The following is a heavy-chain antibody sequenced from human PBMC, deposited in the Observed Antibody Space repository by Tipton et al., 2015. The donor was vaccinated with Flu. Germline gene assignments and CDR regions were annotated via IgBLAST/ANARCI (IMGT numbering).Heavy chain of an antibody. V-gene: IGHV3-30*02. J-gene: IGHJ5*02. CDR1: GFIFRNFA. CDR2: IHYQGDIE. CDR3: AKDPTHGSGSNAPPSDDWLNP. Sequence: GSLRLSCAASGFIFRNFAMHWVRQAPGKGLEWVAIIHYQGDIEHYADPVRGRFTISRDNAKDMLFFDMNSLRVEDTAVYFCAKDPTHGSGSNAPPSDDWLNPWGQGTLVTVSS. D-gene: IGHD3-10*01.